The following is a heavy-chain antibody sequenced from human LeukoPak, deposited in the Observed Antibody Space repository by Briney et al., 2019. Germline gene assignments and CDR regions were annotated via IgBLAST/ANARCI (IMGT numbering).Heavy chain of an antibody. J-gene: IGHJ4*02. Sequence: GGSLRLSCAASGFTFDDYGMSWVRQAPGKGLEWVSGINWSGGSTGYADSEKGRFTISRDNAKNSLYLQMNSLRAEDTALYHCARGPPYCSGGSCYSRGPYYFDYWGQGTLVTVSS. CDR1: GFTFDDYG. D-gene: IGHD2-15*01. V-gene: IGHV3-20*01. CDR3: ARGPPYCSGGSCYSRGPYYFDY. CDR2: INWSGGST.